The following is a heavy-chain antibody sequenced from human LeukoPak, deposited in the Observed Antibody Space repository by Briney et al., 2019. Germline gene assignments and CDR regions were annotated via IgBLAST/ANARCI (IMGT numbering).Heavy chain of an antibody. D-gene: IGHD2-2*02. Sequence: PSETLSLTCAVYGGSFSGYYWSWIRQPPGKGLEWIGEINHSGSTNYNPSLTSRVTISVDTSKNQFSLKLSSVTAADTAVYYCANIVVVPAAISGTGWFDPWGQGTLVTVSS. CDR1: GGSFSGYY. CDR2: INHSGST. CDR3: ANIVVVPAAISGTGWFDP. J-gene: IGHJ5*02. V-gene: IGHV4-34*01.